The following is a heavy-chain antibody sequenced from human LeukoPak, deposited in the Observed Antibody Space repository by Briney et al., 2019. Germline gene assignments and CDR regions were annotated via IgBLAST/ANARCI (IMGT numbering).Heavy chain of an antibody. CDR3: ARGKVGATGNWFDP. J-gene: IGHJ5*02. CDR2: INHSGST. CDR1: GGSFSGYY. V-gene: IGHV4-34*01. D-gene: IGHD1-26*01. Sequence: SETLSLTCAVYGGSFSGYYWSWIRQPPGKGLEWIGEINHSGSTNYNPSLKSRVTISVDTSKNQFSLKLSSVTAAETAVYYCARGKVGATGNWFDPWGQGTLVTVSS.